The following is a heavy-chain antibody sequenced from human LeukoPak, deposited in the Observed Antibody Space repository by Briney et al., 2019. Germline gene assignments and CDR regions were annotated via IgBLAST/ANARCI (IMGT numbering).Heavy chain of an antibody. V-gene: IGHV4-39*01. CDR3: AHFKGGSFDF. D-gene: IGHD1-26*01. CDR1: GGSISSSNYY. J-gene: IGHJ3*01. CDR2: IYYSGNT. Sequence: KPSETLSLTCTVSGGSISSSNYYWGWIRQPPGKGLEWIGSIYYSGNTYYNPSLKSRVTKSVDTSKNQFSLKLTSVTAADTAVYYCAHFKGGSFDFWGQGTMVTVYS.